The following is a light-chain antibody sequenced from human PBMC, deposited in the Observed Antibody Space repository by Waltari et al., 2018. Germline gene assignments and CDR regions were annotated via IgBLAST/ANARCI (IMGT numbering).Light chain of an antibody. J-gene: IGLJ2*01. CDR1: SSDDGGYNY. CDR3: SSYTSTDVV. V-gene: IGLV2-14*01. Sequence: QSALTQPASVSGSPGQSIPISCPGTSSDDGGYNYVSWYQQHPGKAPKLMIYDVSNRPSGVSNRFSGSKSGNTASLTISGLQAEDEADYYCSSYTSTDVVFGGGTKLTVL. CDR2: DVS.